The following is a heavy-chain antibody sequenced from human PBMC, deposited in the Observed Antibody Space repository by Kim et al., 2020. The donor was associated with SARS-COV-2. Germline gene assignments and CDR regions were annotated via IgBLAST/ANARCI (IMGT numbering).Heavy chain of an antibody. Sequence: SETLSLTCAVYGGSFSGYYWSWIRQPPGKGLEWIGEINHSGSTNYNPSLKSRVTISVDTSKNQFSLKLSSVTAADTAVYYCARVGFSSGWHKVKAIHYFQHWGQGTLVTVSS. CDR1: GGSFSGYY. CDR3: ARVGFSSGWHKVKAIHYFQH. D-gene: IGHD6-19*01. J-gene: IGHJ1*01. V-gene: IGHV4-34*01. CDR2: INHSGST.